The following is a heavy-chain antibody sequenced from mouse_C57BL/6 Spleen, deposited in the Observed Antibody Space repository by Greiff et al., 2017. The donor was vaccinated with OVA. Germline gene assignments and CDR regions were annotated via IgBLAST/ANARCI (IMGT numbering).Heavy chain of an antibody. D-gene: IGHD1-1*01. CDR3: ARDYYVSSFYAMDY. J-gene: IGHJ4*01. Sequence: EVQLQQSGPELVKPGASVKISCKASGYTFTDYYMNWVKQSHGKSLEWIGDINPNNGGTSYNQKFKGKATLTVDKSSSTAYMELRSLTSEDSAVYYCARDYYVSSFYAMDYWGQGTSVTVSS. CDR2: INPNNGGT. V-gene: IGHV1-26*01. CDR1: GYTFTDYY.